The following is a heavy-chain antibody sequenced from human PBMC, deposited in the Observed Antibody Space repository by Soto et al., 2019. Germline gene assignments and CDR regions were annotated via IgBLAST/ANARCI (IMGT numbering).Heavy chain of an antibody. CDR1: GFTFSAYS. D-gene: IGHD5-12*01. V-gene: IGHV3-23*01. Sequence: EVQLLESGGGLVQPGGSLRLSCTASGFTFSAYSMSWVRQAPGKGLEWVSGISGLGGNTYYADSVKGQFTISRDNSKNTLYPQMHSLRVEDTAVYYCTKSNRATWQQYFYDYWGQGTLLTVSS. CDR2: ISGLGGNT. J-gene: IGHJ4*02. CDR3: TKSNRATWQQYFYDY.